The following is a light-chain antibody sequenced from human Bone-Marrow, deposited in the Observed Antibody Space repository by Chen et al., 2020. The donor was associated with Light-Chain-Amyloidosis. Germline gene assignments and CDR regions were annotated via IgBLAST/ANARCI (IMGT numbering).Light chain of an antibody. V-gene: IGLV3-25*03. CDR3: QSADSSGTYEVI. CDR2: RET. J-gene: IGLJ2*01. CDR1: DLPTKY. Sequence: SYELTQPPSVSVSPGQTARITCSGDDLPTKYAYWYQQKPGQAPVLVIHRETERPSGISERFSGSRSGKTARLTISGVQAEDEADYHCQSADSSGTYEVIFGGGTKLTVL.